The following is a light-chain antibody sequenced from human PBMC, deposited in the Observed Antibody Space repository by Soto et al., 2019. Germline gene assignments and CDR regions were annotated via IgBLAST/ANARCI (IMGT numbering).Light chain of an antibody. CDR1: QSVSIK. J-gene: IGKJ5*01. CDR3: QQYNNWPPIT. CDR2: DTS. V-gene: IGKV3-15*01. Sequence: EIVMTQSPATLSFSAVERATLSCRASQSVSIKLAWYQQKLGQAPRLLIYDTSTRATGIPARFSGSGSGTEFTLTISSLQSEDFAVYYCQQYNNWPPITFGQGTRLEIK.